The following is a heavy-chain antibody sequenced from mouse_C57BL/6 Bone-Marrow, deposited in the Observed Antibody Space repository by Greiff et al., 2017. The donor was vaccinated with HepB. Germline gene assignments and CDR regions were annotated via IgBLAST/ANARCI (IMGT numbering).Heavy chain of an antibody. CDR1: GFTFSSYG. V-gene: IGHV5-6*01. Sequence: EVKLMESGGDLVKPGGSLKLSCAASGFTFSSYGMSWVRQTPDKRLEWVATISSGGSYTYYPDSVKGRFTISRDNAKNTLYLQMSSLKSEDTAMYYCASSGGFAYWGQGTLVTVSA. CDR2: ISSGGSYT. J-gene: IGHJ3*01. D-gene: IGHD3-2*02. CDR3: ASSGGFAY.